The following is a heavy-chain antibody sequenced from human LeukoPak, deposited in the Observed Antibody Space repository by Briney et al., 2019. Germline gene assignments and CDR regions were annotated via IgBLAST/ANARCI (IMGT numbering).Heavy chain of an antibody. CDR3: ARDSCSLSSCPFFGY. CDR2: INPNSGGT. Sequence: ASVKVSCKASGYTFTSYDINWVRQATGQGLEWMGWINPNSGGTNYAQKFQGRVTMTRDTSITTAYMELSSLISDDTAVYYCARDSCSLSSCPFFGYWGQGILVTVSS. D-gene: IGHD2-2*01. CDR1: GYTFTSYD. J-gene: IGHJ4*02. V-gene: IGHV1-2*02.